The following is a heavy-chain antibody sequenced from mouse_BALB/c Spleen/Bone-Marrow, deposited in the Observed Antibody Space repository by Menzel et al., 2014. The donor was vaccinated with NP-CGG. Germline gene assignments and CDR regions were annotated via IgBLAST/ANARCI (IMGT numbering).Heavy chain of an antibody. CDR1: GFNIKDTY. V-gene: IGHV14-3*02. J-gene: IGHJ1*01. CDR2: IDPANGNT. Sequence: VQLKESGAGLVKPGAPVKLSCTASGFNIKDTYMHWVKQRPEQGLEWIGRIDPANGNTKYDPKFQGKATITADTSSNTAYLQLSSLTSEDTAVYYCARWGKLGRGYFDVWGAGTTVTVSS. D-gene: IGHD4-1*01. CDR3: ARWGKLGRGYFDV.